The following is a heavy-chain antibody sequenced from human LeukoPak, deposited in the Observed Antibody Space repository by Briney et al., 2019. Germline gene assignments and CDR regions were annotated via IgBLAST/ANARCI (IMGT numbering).Heavy chain of an antibody. Sequence: ASVKVSCKASGYTLTSYGISWVRQAPGQGLEWMGWISAYNGNTNYARKLQGRVTITTDTSTSTAYMELRGLRSDDTAVYYCARETGSAWAGDVWGKGTTVTISS. CDR1: GYTLTSYG. D-gene: IGHD6-19*01. J-gene: IGHJ6*04. CDR3: ARETGSAWAGDV. CDR2: ISAYNGNT. V-gene: IGHV1-18*01.